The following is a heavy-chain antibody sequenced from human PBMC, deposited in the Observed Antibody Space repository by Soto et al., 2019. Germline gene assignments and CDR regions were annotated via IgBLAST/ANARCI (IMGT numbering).Heavy chain of an antibody. CDR1: GSTFEDYA. CDR3: TKDVTAGGADV. D-gene: IGHD2-21*01. J-gene: IGHJ6*04. CDR2: IYWGSNRI. V-gene: IGHV3-9*01. Sequence: GGSLRLSCVASGSTFEDYAMHWVRQAPGKGLEWVAGIYWGSNRIDYADSVRGRFATSRDNAERSLYLQMNSLTGDDTAFYYYTKDVTAGGADVWGKGTMVTVSS.